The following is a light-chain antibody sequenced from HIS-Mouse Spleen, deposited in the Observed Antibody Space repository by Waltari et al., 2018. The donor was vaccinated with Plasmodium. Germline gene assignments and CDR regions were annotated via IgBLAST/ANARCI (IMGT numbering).Light chain of an antibody. CDR3: QQYNNWSFT. CDR2: GAS. CDR1: QSVSSN. V-gene: IGKV3-15*01. J-gene: IGKJ3*01. Sequence: EIVPTQSPATLALSPGERPPLSCRSSQSVSSNLAWYQQKPGQAPRLLIYGASTRATGIPARFSGSGSGTEFTLTISSLQSEDFAVYYCQQYNNWSFTFGPGTKVDIK.